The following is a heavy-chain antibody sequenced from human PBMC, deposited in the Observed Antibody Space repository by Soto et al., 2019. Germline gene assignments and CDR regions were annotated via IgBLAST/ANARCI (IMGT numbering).Heavy chain of an antibody. CDR1: GYTFTSYA. CDR2: INAGNGNT. V-gene: IGHV1-3*01. Sequence: GASVKVSCKASGYTFTSYAMHWVRQAPGQRLEWMGWINAGNGNTKYSQKFQDRVTITRDTSASTAYMELSSLRSEDTAVYYCASSYSNYALIDYYYYGMDVWGQGTTVTVSS. J-gene: IGHJ6*02. CDR3: ASSYSNYALIDYYYYGMDV. D-gene: IGHD4-4*01.